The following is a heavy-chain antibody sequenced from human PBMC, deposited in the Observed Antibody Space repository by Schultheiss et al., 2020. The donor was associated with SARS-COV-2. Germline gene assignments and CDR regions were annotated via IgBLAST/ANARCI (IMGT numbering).Heavy chain of an antibody. D-gene: IGHD4-11*01. CDR2: INPSGGST. CDR3: ASLGSNYYGMDV. V-gene: IGHV1-46*01. CDR1: GYTFTSYY. Sequence: ASVKVSCKASGYTFTSYYMHWVRQAPGQGLEWMGIINPSGGSTSYAQKFQGRVTMTRDTSASTAYMELSSLRSEDTAVYYCASLGSNYYGMDVWGQGTTVTVSS. J-gene: IGHJ6*02.